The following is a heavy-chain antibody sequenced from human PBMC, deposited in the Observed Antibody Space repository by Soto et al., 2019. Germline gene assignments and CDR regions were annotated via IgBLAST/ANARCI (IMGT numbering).Heavy chain of an antibody. V-gene: IGHV3-7*01. CDR1: GVTFSTCW. CDR3: AKGGPDSDV. Sequence: EVQLVECGGGVVQPGGSLRLSCAASGVTFSTCWMMWVRQSPGKGLEWVANICPHGSEKKSVGSVKGRFTISRDKAKKFLSLQMHVWRAADTAVYYCAKGGPDSDVLAKPSTVPDSP. D-gene: IGHD5-18*01. J-gene: IGHJ6*04. CDR2: ICPHGSEK.